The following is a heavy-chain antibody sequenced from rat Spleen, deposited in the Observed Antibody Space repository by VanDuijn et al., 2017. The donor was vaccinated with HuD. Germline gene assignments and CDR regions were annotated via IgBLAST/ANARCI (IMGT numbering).Heavy chain of an antibody. J-gene: IGHJ2*01. CDR3: TTDTFYDGSYYPGGFDY. V-gene: IGHV5-27*01. Sequence: EVQLVESGGGLVQPGRSLKLSCAASGFTFSNYYMAWVRQAPTKGLEWVAYISTGGDNTYYRDSVKGRFTISRDNAKSTLYLKLDSLGSEDTATYYCTTDTFYDGSYYPGGFDYWGRGVMVTVSS. D-gene: IGHD1-12*02. CDR2: ISTGGDNT. CDR1: GFTFSNYY.